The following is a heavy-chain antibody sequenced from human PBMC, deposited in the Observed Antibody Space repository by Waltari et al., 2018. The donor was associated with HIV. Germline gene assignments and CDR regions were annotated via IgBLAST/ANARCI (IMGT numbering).Heavy chain of an antibody. D-gene: IGHD2-21*01. Sequence: EVQLVESGGGLVKPGGSLRLSCAASGFTFSSYSMNWVRQAPGKGLEWVSSISSSSSYIYYADSVKGRFTISRDNAKNSLYLQMNSLRAEDTAVYYCARDRRCGGDCDPYYYYYGMDVWGQGTTVTVSS. CDR2: ISSSSSYI. V-gene: IGHV3-21*01. CDR3: ARDRRCGGDCDPYYYYYGMDV. J-gene: IGHJ6*02. CDR1: GFTFSSYS.